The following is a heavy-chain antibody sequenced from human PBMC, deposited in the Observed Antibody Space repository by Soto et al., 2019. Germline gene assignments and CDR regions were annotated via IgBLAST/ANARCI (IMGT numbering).Heavy chain of an antibody. CDR2: ITSSGSYV. CDR1: GFTFSRNT. J-gene: IGHJ6*02. CDR3: VKDEGIGAMDV. D-gene: IGHD3-3*01. Sequence: GGSLRLSCVTSGFTFSRNTMNWVRQAPGKGLEWVASITSSGSYVYYADSVKGRFSASRDNAKNPLSLQMDRRRPEETAIYCGVKDEGIGAMDVWGQGTTVSVSS. V-gene: IGHV3-21*01.